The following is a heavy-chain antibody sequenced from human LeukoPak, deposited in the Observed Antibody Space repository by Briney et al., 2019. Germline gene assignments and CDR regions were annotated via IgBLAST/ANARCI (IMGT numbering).Heavy chain of an antibody. CDR1: GGTFSSYA. D-gene: IGHD2-21*02. J-gene: IGHJ4*02. V-gene: IGHV1-69*10. CDR2: IIPILGIA. CDR3: ARVPNEYCGGDCYYDY. Sequence: GASVTVSCTASGGTFSSYAISWVRQAPGQGLEWMGGIIPILGIANYAQKFQGRVTITADKSTSTAYMELSSLRSEDTAVYYCARVPNEYCGGDCYYDYWGQGTLVTVSS.